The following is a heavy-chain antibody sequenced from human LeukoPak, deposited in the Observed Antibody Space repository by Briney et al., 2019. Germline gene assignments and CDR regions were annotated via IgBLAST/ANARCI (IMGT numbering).Heavy chain of an antibody. CDR3: AKDPTGSDY. V-gene: IGHV3-30*18. D-gene: IGHD3-10*01. CDR2: TSSDLNVK. J-gene: IGHJ4*02. Sequence: GGSLRLSCAASGFTLRNYVIHWVRQAPGKGLEWVAVTSSDLNVKLYADSVKGRFTISRDNSKNTLYLQMNSLRAEDTAVYYCAKDPTGSDYWGQGTLVTVSS. CDR1: GFTLRNYV.